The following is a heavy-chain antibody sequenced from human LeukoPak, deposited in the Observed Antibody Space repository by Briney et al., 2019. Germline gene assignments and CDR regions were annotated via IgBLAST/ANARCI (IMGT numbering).Heavy chain of an antibody. CDR2: IYHSGST. V-gene: IGHV4-4*02. CDR1: GRSISSSNW. Sequence: PSETLSLTCAVSGRSISSSNWWSWVRQPPGKGLAWIGEIYHSGSTNYNPSLKSRVTISVDKSKNQFSLKLSSVTAADTAVYYCARGLTRTYYYGSGSYYPSRINYFDYWGQGTLVTVSS. CDR3: ARGLTRTYYYGSGSYYPSRINYFDY. J-gene: IGHJ4*02. D-gene: IGHD3-10*01.